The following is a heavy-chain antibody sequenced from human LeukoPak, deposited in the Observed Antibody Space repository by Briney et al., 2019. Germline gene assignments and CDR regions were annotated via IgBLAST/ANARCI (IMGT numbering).Heavy chain of an antibody. CDR1: GFTFSSYS. J-gene: IGHJ5*02. D-gene: IGHD3-10*01. CDR3: ATDLIHYYASGAKT. V-gene: IGHV3-48*04. Sequence: GGSLRLSCAASGFTFSSYSMNWVRQAPGKGLEWVSYISSSSSTIYYADSVKGRFTISRDNAKNSLFLQMNSLRAEDTAVYYCATDLIHYYASGAKTWGQGTLVTVSS. CDR2: ISSSSSTI.